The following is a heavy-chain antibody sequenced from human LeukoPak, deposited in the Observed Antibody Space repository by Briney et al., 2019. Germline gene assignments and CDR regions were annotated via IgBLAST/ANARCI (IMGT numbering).Heavy chain of an antibody. D-gene: IGHD2-15*01. V-gene: IGHV3-30-3*01. J-gene: IGHJ6*02. CDR3: ARDGDPIAYGGSSGDPGGYYYGMDV. CDR1: GFTFSSYA. Sequence: PGRSLRLSCAASGFTFSSYAMHWVRQAPGKGLEWVAVISYDGSNKYYADSVKGRFTISRDNSKNTLYLQMNSLRAEDTAVYYCARDGDPIAYGGSSGDPGGYYYGMDVWGQGTTVTVSS. CDR2: ISYDGSNK.